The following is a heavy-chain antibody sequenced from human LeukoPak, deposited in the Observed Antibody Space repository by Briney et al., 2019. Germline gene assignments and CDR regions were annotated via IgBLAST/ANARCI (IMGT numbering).Heavy chain of an antibody. CDR3: AREIGTMIVVDNAFDI. Sequence: ASVKVSCKASGYTFTGYDMHWVRQAAGQGLEWMGRMIPTPLAPTSPPTFHARVTMPRDPSISTAYMQLIRLRSDDPAVYSCAREIGTMIVVDNAFDIWGQGTLVTVSS. CDR1: GYTFTGYD. V-gene: IGHV1-2*06. CDR2: MIPTPLAP. J-gene: IGHJ3*02. D-gene: IGHD3-22*01.